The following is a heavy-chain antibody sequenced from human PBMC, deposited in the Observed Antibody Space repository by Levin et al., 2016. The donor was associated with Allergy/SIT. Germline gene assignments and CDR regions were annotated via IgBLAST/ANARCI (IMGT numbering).Heavy chain of an antibody. CDR3: ARGGKAQEYGMDD. CDR2: IGTVGDT. D-gene: IGHD3-10*01. Sequence: GGSLRLSCAASGFTFSSYDMHWVRQAPGKALEWVSAIGTVGDTYYPGSVKGRFTISRDNAKNSLYLQMNSLRVEDTAVYYCARGGKAQEYGMDDWGQGTTVTVSS. J-gene: IGHJ6*02. V-gene: IGHV3-13*01. CDR1: GFTFSSYD.